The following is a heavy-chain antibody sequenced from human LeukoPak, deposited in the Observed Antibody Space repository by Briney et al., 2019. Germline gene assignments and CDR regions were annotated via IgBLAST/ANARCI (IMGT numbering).Heavy chain of an antibody. CDR1: GHSFTNYW. J-gene: IGHJ4*02. V-gene: IGHV5-51*01. CDR3: ARRRDYYYDSSGYVDY. D-gene: IGHD3-22*01. Sequence: PGESLKISCKGSGHSFTNYWIGWVRQMPGKGLEWMGIIYPGDSDTKYSPSFQGQVTISADKSISTAYLQWSSLKASDTAMYYCARRRDYYYDSSGYVDYWGQGTLVTVSS. CDR2: IYPGDSDT.